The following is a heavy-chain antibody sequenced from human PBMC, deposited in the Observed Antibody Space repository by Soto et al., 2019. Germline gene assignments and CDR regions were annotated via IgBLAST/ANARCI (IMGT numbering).Heavy chain of an antibody. CDR1: GFTFSSYG. J-gene: IGHJ4*02. Sequence: PGGSLRLSCAASGFTFSSYGMHWVRQAPGKGLEWVAVIWYDGSNKYYADSVKGRFTISRDNSKNTLYLQMNSLRAEDTAVYYCASAGYSSGWYSYFDYWGQGTLVTVSS. CDR2: IWYDGSNK. V-gene: IGHV3-33*01. D-gene: IGHD6-19*01. CDR3: ASAGYSSGWYSYFDY.